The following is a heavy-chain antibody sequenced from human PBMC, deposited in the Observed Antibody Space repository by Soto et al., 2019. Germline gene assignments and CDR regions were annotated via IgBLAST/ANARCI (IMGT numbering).Heavy chain of an antibody. CDR3: ARGRLVPAVNFDY. CDR1: GGGC. D-gene: IGHD2-2*01. J-gene: IGHJ4*02. V-gene: IGHV4-30-2*01. Sequence: GGGCWSRKRKTPGKGLEWIGYIYHSGTSFYNPSLTSRVTISLDGSKNQFSLKVKSVTAADTAVYYCARGRLVPAVNFDYWGLGTLVTVSS. CDR2: IYHSGTS.